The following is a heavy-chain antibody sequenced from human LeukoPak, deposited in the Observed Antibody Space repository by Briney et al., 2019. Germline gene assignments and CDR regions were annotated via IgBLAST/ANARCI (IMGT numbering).Heavy chain of an antibody. CDR3: ARGYSSGWYRAFDI. Sequence: PSETLSLTCTVSGDSISSYYWSWIRQPPGRGLEWIGYIYYSGSTNYNPSLKSRVTISVDTSTNQFSLRLSSVTAADTALYYCARGYSSGWYRAFDIWGQGTMVTVSS. D-gene: IGHD6-19*01. CDR1: GDSISSYY. CDR2: IYYSGST. V-gene: IGHV4-59*01. J-gene: IGHJ3*02.